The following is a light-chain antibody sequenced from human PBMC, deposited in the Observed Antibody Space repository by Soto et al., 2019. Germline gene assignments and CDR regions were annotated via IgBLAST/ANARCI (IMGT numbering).Light chain of an antibody. V-gene: IGKV3-11*01. CDR2: DAS. J-gene: IGKJ4*01. CDR1: QSVGSS. CDR3: QQRSNWPLT. Sequence: EIVLTQSPATLSLSPGERATLSCRASQSVGSSLAWYQQKPGQAPRLLIYDASNRATGIPARFSGSGSGTDFTLTISSLEPEDFAVYYCQQRSNWPLTFVGGAKVEVK.